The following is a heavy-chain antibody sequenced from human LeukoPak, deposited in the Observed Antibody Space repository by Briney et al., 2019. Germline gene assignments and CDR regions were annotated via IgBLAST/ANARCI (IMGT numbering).Heavy chain of an antibody. Sequence: GGSLRLSCAASGFTFSSYSMNWVRQAPGKGLEWVSSISSSSRYIYYADSVKGRFTISRDNAKNSLYLQMNSLRAEDTAVYYCARDTSVDIVATTGDYWGQGTLVTVSS. CDR2: ISSSSRYI. CDR1: GFTFSSYS. CDR3: ARDTSVDIVATTGDY. J-gene: IGHJ4*02. V-gene: IGHV3-21*01. D-gene: IGHD5-12*01.